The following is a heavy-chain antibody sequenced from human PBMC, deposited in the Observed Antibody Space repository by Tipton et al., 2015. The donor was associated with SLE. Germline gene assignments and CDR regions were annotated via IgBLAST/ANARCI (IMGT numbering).Heavy chain of an antibody. V-gene: IGHV3-15*01. D-gene: IGHD5-12*01. J-gene: IGHJ4*02. CDR3: IQRGYSGY. Sequence: SLRLSCTVSGFTFTNAWLCWVRQAPGTGLEWVGRIKSKADGGTTDYVAPVKGRFTMSRDDSKNTLYLQMNSLKTEDTAVYYCIQRGYSGYWGQGTLDTVSS. CDR1: GFTFTNAW. CDR2: IKSKADGGTT.